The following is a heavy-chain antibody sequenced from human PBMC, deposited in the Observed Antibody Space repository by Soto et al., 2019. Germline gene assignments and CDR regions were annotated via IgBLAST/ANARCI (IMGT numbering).Heavy chain of an antibody. CDR2: IYYSGST. CDR3: ARQGFQDTVTFDY. CDR1: GGSINSYY. Sequence: QVQLQESGPGLVKPSETLSLTCIVSGGSINSYYWSWVRQPPGKGLEWIGYIYYSGSTKYNPSLKSRVTISVDTSKNQFSLKLRSVTAADTAVYYCARQGFQDTVTFDYWGQGTLVTVSS. V-gene: IGHV4-59*08. J-gene: IGHJ4*02. D-gene: IGHD4-17*01.